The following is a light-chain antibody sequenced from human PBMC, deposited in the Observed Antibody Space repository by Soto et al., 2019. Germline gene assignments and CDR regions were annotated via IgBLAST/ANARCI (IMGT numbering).Light chain of an antibody. Sequence: EIVLTQSPGTLSLSPGERATLSCRASQSVSGNHVAWYQQKPGQAPRLLIYGASSRATGIPDRFSGSGSGKDFTLTISTLEPEDFAVYYCQQYGGSPYSFGQGTKLEIE. CDR3: QQYGGSPYS. CDR2: GAS. CDR1: QSVSGNH. J-gene: IGKJ2*03. V-gene: IGKV3-20*01.